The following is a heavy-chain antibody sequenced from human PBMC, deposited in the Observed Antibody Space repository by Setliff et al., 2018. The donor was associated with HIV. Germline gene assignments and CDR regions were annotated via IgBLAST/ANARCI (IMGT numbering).Heavy chain of an antibody. J-gene: IGHJ4*02. CDR1: GLSMSYNY. CDR3: ASEKKAWSVSDSFYEY. V-gene: IGHV4-59*01. Sequence: TSETLSLTCTVSGLSMSYNYWTWIRQSPGKGLEWIGYVHYSGSTRYNPSLKSRVTISVDKSKKKFSLKLTSMTATDTAVYYCASEKKAWSVSDSFYEYWGQGVPVTVSS. CDR2: VHYSGST. D-gene: IGHD3-3*01.